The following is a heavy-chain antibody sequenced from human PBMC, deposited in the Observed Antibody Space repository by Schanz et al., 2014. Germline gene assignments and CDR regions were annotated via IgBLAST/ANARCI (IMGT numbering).Heavy chain of an antibody. J-gene: IGHJ4*02. CDR1: GFTFTNYA. V-gene: IGHV3-30*04. CDR2: ISNDGSDK. D-gene: IGHD6-25*01. Sequence: VQLVESGGGLVQPGGSLRLSCAASGFTFTNYALHWVRQAPGKGLEWVAVISNDGSDKYYRDSVKGRFTVSRDNSNNTVYLQMHRLSTEDTAVYFCARGHGIAATXXYWGQGTLXXVSS. CDR3: ARGHGIAATXXY.